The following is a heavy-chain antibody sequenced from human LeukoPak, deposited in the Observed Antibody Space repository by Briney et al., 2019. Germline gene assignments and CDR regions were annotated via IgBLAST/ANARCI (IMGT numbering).Heavy chain of an antibody. CDR2: IYHSGRT. J-gene: IGHJ4*02. CDR1: GYSISSGYY. D-gene: IGHD1-7*01. Sequence: PSETLSLTCTVSGYSISSGYYWGWIRQPPGKGLEWIGSIYHSGRTFYNPSLKSRVTISVDTSKNQFSLKLRSVTAADTAVYYCARLYGNYQNYFDYWGQGTLVTVSS. CDR3: ARLYGNYQNYFDY. V-gene: IGHV4-38-2*02.